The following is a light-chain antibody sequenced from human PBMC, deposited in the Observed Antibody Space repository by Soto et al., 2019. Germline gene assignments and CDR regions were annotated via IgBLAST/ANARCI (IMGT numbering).Light chain of an antibody. J-gene: IGLJ2*01. CDR3: AAWDDSLSALV. Sequence: QSVLTQPPSASGTPGQRVTISCSGSSSNIGSNYVYWYQQLPGTAPKLLIYRNNQRPSGVPDRFSGSKSGTSASLAISGLRSEYEADYYCAAWDDSLSALVFGGGTQLTVL. CDR1: SSNIGSNY. CDR2: RNN. V-gene: IGLV1-47*01.